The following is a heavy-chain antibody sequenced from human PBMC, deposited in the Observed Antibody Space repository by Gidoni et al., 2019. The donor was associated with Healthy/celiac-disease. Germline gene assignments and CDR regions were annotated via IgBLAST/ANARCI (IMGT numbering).Heavy chain of an antibody. V-gene: IGHV4-61*01. CDR1: GGPVSSGSYY. Sequence: QVQLQESGPGLVKPPETLSLTCNVPGGPVSSGSYYWSWIRQPPGKGLEWIGYIYYSGSTNYNPSLKSRVTISVDTSKNQFSLKLSSVTAADTAVYYCARYISGTRLKIFDYWGQGTLVTVSS. D-gene: IGHD6-13*01. CDR2: IYYSGST. J-gene: IGHJ4*02. CDR3: ARYISGTRLKIFDY.